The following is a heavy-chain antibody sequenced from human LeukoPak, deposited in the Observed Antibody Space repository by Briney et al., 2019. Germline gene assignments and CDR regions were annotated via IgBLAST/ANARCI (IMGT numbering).Heavy chain of an antibody. V-gene: IGHV4-38-2*02. CDR1: GYSISSGSY. CDR3: ARGVPSVRYLDI. D-gene: IGHD4-17*01. Sequence: AETLSLTCTVSGYSISSGSYWCCIRQPPGKGLEWIGSIYHAGNTYYIPSLKSRFTISVDTSKNQFSLNLSSVTAGDTAVYYCARGVPSVRYLDIWGGRTMVIVSS. CDR2: IYHAGNT. J-gene: IGHJ2*01.